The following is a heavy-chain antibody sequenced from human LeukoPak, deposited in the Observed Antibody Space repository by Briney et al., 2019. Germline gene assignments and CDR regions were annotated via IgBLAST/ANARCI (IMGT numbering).Heavy chain of an antibody. CDR2: ISPSGTDI. CDR3: AKARNLYSSGLNY. Sequence: GGSLRLSCAASGFTFSDTYMTWIRQAPGKGLESLSYISPSGTDISYADSVKGRFTISRDNSKNSLYLQMNSLRTEDSALYYCAKARNLYSSGLNYWGQGTLVTVSS. CDR1: GFTFSDTY. D-gene: IGHD6-19*01. J-gene: IGHJ4*02. V-gene: IGHV3-11*01.